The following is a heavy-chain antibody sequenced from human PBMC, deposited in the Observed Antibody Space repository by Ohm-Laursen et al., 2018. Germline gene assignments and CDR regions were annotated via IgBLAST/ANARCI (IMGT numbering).Heavy chain of an antibody. Sequence: SLRLSCAAPRFTFSNYGFHWVRQAPGKGLEWVAVIWYDGNRKYYAESVKGRFTVSRDDSKNTVYLQMNSLRAEDTAVYYCARDDDTSSHYSRFDYWGQGTLVTVSS. CDR1: RFTFSNYG. V-gene: IGHV3-33*01. J-gene: IGHJ4*02. D-gene: IGHD3-22*01. CDR2: IWYDGNRK. CDR3: ARDDDTSSHYSRFDY.